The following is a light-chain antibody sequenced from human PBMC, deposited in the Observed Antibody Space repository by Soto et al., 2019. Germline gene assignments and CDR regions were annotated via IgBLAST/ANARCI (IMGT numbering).Light chain of an antibody. V-gene: IGLV2-14*01. CDR1: SSDVGGYNY. J-gene: IGLJ3*02. CDR2: EVI. Sequence: QSALTQPASVSGSPGQSITISCTGTSSDVGGYNYLSWYQQHPGKAPKLVIYEVINRPSGVSNRFSGSKSGNTASLTISGLQAEDEADYYCNSYTSSSTWVFGGGTKLTVL. CDR3: NSYTSSSTWV.